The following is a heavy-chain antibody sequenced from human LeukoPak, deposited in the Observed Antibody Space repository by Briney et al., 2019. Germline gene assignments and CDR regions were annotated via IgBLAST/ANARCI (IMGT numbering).Heavy chain of an antibody. CDR3: AGRIALTGTLEF. Sequence: GGSLRLSCAASGFTFTISALSWVRQAPGKGLEGVSGIDSVGNTFYTDSAKGRFTISRDNSKNTLYLQMISLRAEDSAIYYCAGRIALTGTLEFWGQGTLVTVSS. CDR1: GFTFTISA. J-gene: IGHJ4*02. D-gene: IGHD6-19*01. V-gene: IGHV3-23*01. CDR2: IDSVGNT.